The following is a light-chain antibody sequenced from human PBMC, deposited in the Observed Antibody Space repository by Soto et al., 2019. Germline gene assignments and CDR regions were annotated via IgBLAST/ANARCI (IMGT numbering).Light chain of an antibody. J-gene: IGKJ4*01. CDR3: HQYGSSQLT. V-gene: IGKV3-20*01. CDR2: GAS. Sequence: EIVLTQSPGTLSLSPGERATLSCRASQSVSSSYLAWYQQKPGQAPRLLIYGASSRTTGIPDRFSGSGSGTGFTLTISRLEPDDFAVYYCHQYGSSQLTFGGGTKVEIK. CDR1: QSVSSSY.